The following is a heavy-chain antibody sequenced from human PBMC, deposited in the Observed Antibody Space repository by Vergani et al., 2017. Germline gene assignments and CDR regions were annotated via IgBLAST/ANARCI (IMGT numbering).Heavy chain of an antibody. D-gene: IGHD1-14*01. CDR1: GFTFNQYG. Sequence: QVQLVESGGGVVQPGRSLRLSCAASGFTFNQYGMHWVRQAPGKGLEWVAVTWYDGNNKQYADSVKGRITISRDNSKRTMYLQMNNLRDEDTGVYYCARDLRVLYNRFDPWGQGTLVTVSS. J-gene: IGHJ5*02. CDR2: TWYDGNNK. CDR3: ARDLRVLYNRFDP. V-gene: IGHV3-33*01.